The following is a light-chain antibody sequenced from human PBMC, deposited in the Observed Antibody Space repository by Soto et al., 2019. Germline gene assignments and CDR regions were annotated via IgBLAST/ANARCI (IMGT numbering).Light chain of an antibody. J-gene: IGLJ1*01. CDR2: EVT. V-gene: IGLV2-23*02. Sequence: QSALNQPASVSGYPGQSITISCTGTRSYVGSYILVSWYQQHPGEAPKLMIYEVTKRPSGVSYRFSGSKSGNTASLTISGLQADDEADYNCCSYAGSSTYVCGTGTKVTVL. CDR1: RSYVGSYIL. CDR3: CSYAGSSTYV.